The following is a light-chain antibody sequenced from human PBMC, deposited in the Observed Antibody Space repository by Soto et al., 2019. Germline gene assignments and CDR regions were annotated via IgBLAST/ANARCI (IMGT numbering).Light chain of an antibody. CDR2: GAS. V-gene: IGKV3-20*01. CDR1: QSVSSSY. CDR3: HQYGSSPYT. J-gene: IGKJ2*01. Sequence: EIVLTQSRSTLSLSPGERATLSCRASQSVSSSYLAWYQQKPGQAPRLLIYGASSRATGIPDRFSGSGSGTDFTLTISRLEPEDFAVYYCHQYGSSPYTFGQGTKLEIK.